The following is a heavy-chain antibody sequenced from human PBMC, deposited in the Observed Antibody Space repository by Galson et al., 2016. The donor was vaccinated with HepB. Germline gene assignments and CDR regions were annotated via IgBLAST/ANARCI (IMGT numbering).Heavy chain of an antibody. V-gene: IGHV1-2*02. J-gene: IGHJ4*02. D-gene: IGHD3-9*01. CDR2: INPNSGDT. Sequence: SVKVSCKASGYTFTAHYMLWVRQAPGQGLDWMGWINPNSGDTKYAQKFHGRVTMTRDTSISTAYMELSSLTFDDTAIYYCATVVGPWGDLLTYRRVGPFDYWGQGSLVTVSS. CDR3: ATVVGPWGDLLTYRRVGPFDY. CDR1: GYTFTAHY.